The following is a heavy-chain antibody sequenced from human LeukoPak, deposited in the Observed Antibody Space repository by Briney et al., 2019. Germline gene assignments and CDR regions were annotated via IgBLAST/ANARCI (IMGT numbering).Heavy chain of an antibody. J-gene: IGHJ6*02. V-gene: IGHV5-51*01. CDR2: IYPGDSDT. Sequence: GESLKISCKGSGYSFTSYWIGWVRQMPGKGLEWMGIIYPGDSDTRYSPSFQGQVTISADKSISTAYLQWSSLKASDTAMYYCARHGCSSTSCYDDPSYYYYYYGMDVWGQGTTVTVSS. CDR1: GYSFTSYW. D-gene: IGHD2-2*01. CDR3: ARHGCSSTSCYDDPSYYYYYYGMDV.